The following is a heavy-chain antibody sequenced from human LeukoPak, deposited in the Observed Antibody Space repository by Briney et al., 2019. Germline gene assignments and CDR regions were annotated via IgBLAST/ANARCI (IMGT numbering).Heavy chain of an antibody. Sequence: GASVKVSCTASGYTFTGYYMHWVRQAPGQGLEWMGWINPNSGGTNYAQKFQGRVTMTRDTSISTAYMELSRLRSDDTAVYYCARGSFVRRTRMAWFDPWGQGTLVTVSS. V-gene: IGHV1-2*02. CDR1: GYTFTGYY. CDR3: ARGSFVRRTRMAWFDP. D-gene: IGHD6-13*01. J-gene: IGHJ5*02. CDR2: INPNSGGT.